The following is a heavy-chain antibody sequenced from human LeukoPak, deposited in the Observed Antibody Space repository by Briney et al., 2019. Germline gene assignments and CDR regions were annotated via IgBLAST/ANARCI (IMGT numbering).Heavy chain of an antibody. D-gene: IGHD6-6*01. Sequence: GASVKVSCKASGYTFTSYGISWVRQAPGQGLEWMGWISAYNGNTNYAQKLQGRVTMTTDTSTSTAYMELRSLRSDDTAVYYCAGSSYSSSSDYYMDVWGKGTTVTVSS. CDR3: AGSSYSSSSDYYMDV. J-gene: IGHJ6*03. CDR1: GYTFTSYG. CDR2: ISAYNGNT. V-gene: IGHV1-18*01.